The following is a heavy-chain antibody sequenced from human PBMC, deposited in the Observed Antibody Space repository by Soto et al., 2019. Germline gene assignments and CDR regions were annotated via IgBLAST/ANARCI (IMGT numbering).Heavy chain of an antibody. CDR3: ARGGFYDSSGARNYYYYGMNV. Sequence: QVQLVQSGAEVKKPGASVKVSCKASGYTFTSYGINWVRQAPGQGLEWLGWISAYDGYTNYAQILQGRVSMTTDTSXXPXYXGLRSPRSDDTAMYYCARGGFYDSSGARNYYYYGMNVWGQGTTVTVAS. D-gene: IGHD3-22*01. V-gene: IGHV1-18*01. J-gene: IGHJ6*02. CDR2: ISAYDGYT. CDR1: GYTFTSYG.